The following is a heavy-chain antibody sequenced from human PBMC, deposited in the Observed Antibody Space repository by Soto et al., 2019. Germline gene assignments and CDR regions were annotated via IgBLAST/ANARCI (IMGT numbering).Heavy chain of an antibody. CDR3: AKHPRWDHYYYFYPMDV. V-gene: IGHV4-34*01. Sequence: SETLSLTCAVYGGSFSGYYWSWIRQPPGKGLEWIGEINHSGSTNYNPSLKSRVTISVDTSKNQFSLRLRSVTAADTAVYYCAKHPRWDHYYYFYPMDVWGQGTTVTVSS. CDR2: INHSGST. J-gene: IGHJ6*02. D-gene: IGHD1-26*01. CDR1: GGSFSGYY.